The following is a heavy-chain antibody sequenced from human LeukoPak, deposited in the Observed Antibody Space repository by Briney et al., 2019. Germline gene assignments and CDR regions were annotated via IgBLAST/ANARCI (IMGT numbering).Heavy chain of an antibody. CDR1: GYTFTGYY. CDR2: INPNSGGT. V-gene: IGHV1-2*02. Sequence: SVKVSCKASGYTFTGYYMHWVRQAPGQGLEWMGWINPNSGGTNYAQKFQGRVTMTRDTSISTAYMELSRLRSDDTAVYYCARVPYYDILTGYYPYWGQGTLVTVSS. CDR3: ARVPYYDILTGYYPY. D-gene: IGHD3-9*01. J-gene: IGHJ4*02.